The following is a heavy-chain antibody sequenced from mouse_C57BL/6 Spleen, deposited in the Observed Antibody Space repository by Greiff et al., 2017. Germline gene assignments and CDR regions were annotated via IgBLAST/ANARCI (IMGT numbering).Heavy chain of an antibody. CDR3: ASGSSYDC. CDR1: GYTFTDYY. CDR2: INPYNGGT. J-gene: IGHJ2*01. V-gene: IGHV1-19*01. D-gene: IGHD1-1*01. Sequence: VQLKESGPVLVKPGASVKMSCKASGYTFTDYYMNWVKQSHGKSLEWIGVINPYNGGTSYNQKFKGKATLTVDKFAITAYMELNSLTSEDSAVYYCASGSSYDCWGQGTTLTVSS.